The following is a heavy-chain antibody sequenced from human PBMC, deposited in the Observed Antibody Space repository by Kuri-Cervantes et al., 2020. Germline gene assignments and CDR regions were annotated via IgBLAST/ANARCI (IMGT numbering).Heavy chain of an antibody. J-gene: IGHJ4*02. CDR2: INEAGTDT. V-gene: IGHV3-7*01. CDR3: ARVVVVAEGVDY. Sequence: GGSLRLSCAASGFTFGSFHMAWVRQAPGKGLEWVANINEAGTDTYYVDSVRGRFTISRDNAKNSLYLQMNSLRVEDTGVYYCARVVVVAEGVDYWGQGTLVTVSS. D-gene: IGHD2-15*01. CDR1: GFTFGSFH.